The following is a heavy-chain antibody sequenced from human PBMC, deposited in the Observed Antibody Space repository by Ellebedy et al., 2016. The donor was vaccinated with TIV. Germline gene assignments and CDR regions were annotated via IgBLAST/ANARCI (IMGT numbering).Heavy chain of an antibody. CDR3: ARGYYTGGYNSGYIMDV. CDR2: INWKGDSP. V-gene: IGHV3-20*04. Sequence: GESLKISCAASGFTFDDHGMSWVRQGPGKGLEWVSGINWKGDSPVYADSVKGRFTISRDNAKNSLYLQMNSLRTEDTALYYCARGYYTGGYNSGYIMDVWGQGTTVTVSS. D-gene: IGHD5-24*01. CDR1: GFTFDDHG. J-gene: IGHJ6*02.